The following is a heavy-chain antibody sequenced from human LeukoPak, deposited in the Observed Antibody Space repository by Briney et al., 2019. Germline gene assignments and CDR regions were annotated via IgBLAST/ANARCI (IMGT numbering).Heavy chain of an antibody. CDR3: ARGSSGYFDY. CDR1: GGPFRSYA. V-gene: IGHV1-69*04. J-gene: IGHJ4*02. Sequence: SVKVSCKASGGPFRSYAISWARQAPGQGLEWMGRIIPILGIANYAQKFQGRVTITADKSTSTAYMELSSLRSEDTAVYYCARGSSGYFDYWGQGTLVTVSS. CDR2: IIPILGIA. D-gene: IGHD1-26*01.